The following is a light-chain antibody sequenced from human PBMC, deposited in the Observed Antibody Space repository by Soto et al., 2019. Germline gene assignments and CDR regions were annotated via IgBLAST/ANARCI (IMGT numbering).Light chain of an antibody. Sequence: EIVLTQSPGTLSLSPGERATLSCRASQSFSSSYLAWYQQKPGQAPRLLIYGASNRATGIPDRFSGSGSGTYFTLTISRLEPEDFAVYYCQQYGSARAWTFGQGTKVEIK. CDR3: QQYGSARAWT. CDR1: QSFSSSY. V-gene: IGKV3-20*01. CDR2: GAS. J-gene: IGKJ1*01.